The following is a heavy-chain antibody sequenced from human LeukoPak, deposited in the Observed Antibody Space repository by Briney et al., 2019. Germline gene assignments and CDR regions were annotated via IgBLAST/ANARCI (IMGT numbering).Heavy chain of an antibody. Sequence: PGGSLRLSCAASGFTYSKAWMSGVSEAPGKGREGGGRIKRKTDGGTTEYAAAVKGKFNIPRDESKNTLYLQMNSLKTEDTAVYYCTTDWGYRVVVPAAHLRWHDAFDIWGQGTMVTVSS. J-gene: IGHJ3*02. CDR1: GFTYSKAW. CDR2: IKRKTDGGTT. CDR3: TTDWGYRVVVPAAHLRWHDAFDI. D-gene: IGHD2-2*01. V-gene: IGHV3-15*01.